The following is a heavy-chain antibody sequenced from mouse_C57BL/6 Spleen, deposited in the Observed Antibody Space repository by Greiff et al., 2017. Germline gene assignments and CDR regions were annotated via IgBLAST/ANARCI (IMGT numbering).Heavy chain of an antibody. CDR2: ISDGGSYT. D-gene: IGHD2-4*01. J-gene: IGHJ4*01. Sequence: EVKLMESGGGLVKPGGSLKLSCAASGFTFSSYAMSWVRQTPEKRLEWVATISDGGSYTYYPDNVKGRFTISRDNAKNNLYLQMSHLKSEDTAMYYCARVYDYDRNYAMDYWGQGTSVTVSS. CDR3: ARVYDYDRNYAMDY. V-gene: IGHV5-4*03. CDR1: GFTFSSYA.